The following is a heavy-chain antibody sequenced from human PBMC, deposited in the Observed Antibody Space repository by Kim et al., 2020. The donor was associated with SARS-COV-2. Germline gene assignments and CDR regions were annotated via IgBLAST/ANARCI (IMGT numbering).Heavy chain of an antibody. J-gene: IGHJ6*02. CDR1: GGSFSGYY. D-gene: IGHD3-10*01. CDR2: INHSGST. V-gene: IGHV4-34*01. CDR3: ARIGVVRGVFRGPSYYYYYGMDV. Sequence: SETLSLTCAVYGGSFSGYYWSWIRQPPGKGLEWIGEINHSGSTNYNPALKSRVTISVDTSKNQFFLKLSSVTAADTAVYYCARIGVVRGVFRGPSYYYYYGMDVWGQGTTVTVSS.